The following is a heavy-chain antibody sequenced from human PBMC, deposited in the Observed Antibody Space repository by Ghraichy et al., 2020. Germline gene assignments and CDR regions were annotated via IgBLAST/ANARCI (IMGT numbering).Heavy chain of an antibody. D-gene: IGHD6-19*01. Sequence: GGSLRLSCAASGFTFSSYAMSWVRQAPGKGLEWVSAISGSGGSTYYADSVKGRFTISRDNSKNTLYLQMNSLRAEDTAVYYCAKDGLLAEQWLAYDAFDIWGQGTMVTVSS. CDR1: GFTFSSYA. CDR3: AKDGLLAEQWLAYDAFDI. V-gene: IGHV3-23*01. CDR2: ISGSGGST. J-gene: IGHJ3*02.